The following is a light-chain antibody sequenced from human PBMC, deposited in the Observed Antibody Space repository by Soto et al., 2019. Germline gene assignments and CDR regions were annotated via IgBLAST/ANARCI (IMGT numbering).Light chain of an antibody. J-gene: IGKJ5*01. Sequence: EIVLTQSPGTLSLSPGERATLSCRASTSVSSSYLAWYQQRPGQASRLLIYGASSRATGIPDRFSGSWSWTDFTLTFSRLEPEDFAVYYCQQYGSSPPITFGQGTRRRL. CDR1: TSVSSSY. CDR3: QQYGSSPPIT. V-gene: IGKV3-20*01. CDR2: GAS.